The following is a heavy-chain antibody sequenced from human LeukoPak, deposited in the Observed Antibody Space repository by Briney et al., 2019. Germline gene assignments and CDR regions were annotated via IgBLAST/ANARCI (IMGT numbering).Heavy chain of an antibody. J-gene: IGHJ4*02. Sequence: GGSLRLSCAASGFSFSTYGMHWVRQAPGKGLEWVAFIRYDGSSKFYADSVKGRFTISRDNSKNTLYLQMNSLRGEDTAVYYCAKGEYSSSSQVFDYWGQGTLVTVSS. CDR2: IRYDGSSK. CDR1: GFSFSTYG. V-gene: IGHV3-30*02. D-gene: IGHD6-6*01. CDR3: AKGEYSSSSQVFDY.